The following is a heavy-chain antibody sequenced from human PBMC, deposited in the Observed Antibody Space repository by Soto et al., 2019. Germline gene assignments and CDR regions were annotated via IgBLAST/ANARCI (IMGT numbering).Heavy chain of an antibody. Sequence: EVQLLESGGGLAQPGGSLRLSCAASGFTFSNYAMSWVRQAPGKGLEWVSAISRSGGSTDYADAVKGRFTIPRDNYEHSLDLQMHGISAEDSAIFHCAKDQWTLLTGYWGLGTLVTVSS. V-gene: IGHV3-23*01. CDR1: GFTFSNYA. CDR2: ISRSGGST. D-gene: IGHD2-8*01. J-gene: IGHJ4*02. CDR3: AKDQWTLLTGY.